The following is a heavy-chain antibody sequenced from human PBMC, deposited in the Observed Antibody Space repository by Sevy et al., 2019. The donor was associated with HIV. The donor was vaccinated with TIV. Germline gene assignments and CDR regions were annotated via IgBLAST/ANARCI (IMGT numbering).Heavy chain of an antibody. CDR1: GGSITSLY. D-gene: IGHD1-26*01. CDR3: AGENAWGRGYS. Sequence: SETLSLTCTVSGGSITSLYWNWIRQPPGKGLEWIVNIYYNGHITYNPSLKSRVTLSLDTSKNQFSLSLSSVTAADTAMYYCAGENAWGRGYSWGQGTLVTVSS. CDR2: IYYNGHI. J-gene: IGHJ4*02. V-gene: IGHV4-59*08.